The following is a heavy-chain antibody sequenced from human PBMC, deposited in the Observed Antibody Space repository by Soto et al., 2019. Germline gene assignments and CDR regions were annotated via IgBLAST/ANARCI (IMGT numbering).Heavy chain of an antibody. CDR1: GGSVSSASYY. CDR3: ARQSRGDGYNQSL. Sequence: QVQLQESGPGLVKPSETLSLTCSVSGGSVSSASYYWSWIRQPPGKGLEWIAYIYYGGNTNYNPYLKRRLIPSVDTAKNQFSLMSTAVTAADTAVDHCARQSRGDGYNQSLWGLGTLV. J-gene: IGHJ4*02. V-gene: IGHV4-61*01. CDR2: IYYGGNT. D-gene: IGHD5-18*01.